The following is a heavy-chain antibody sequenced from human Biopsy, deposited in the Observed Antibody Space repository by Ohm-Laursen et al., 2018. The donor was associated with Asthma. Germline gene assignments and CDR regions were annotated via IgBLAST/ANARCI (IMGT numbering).Heavy chain of an antibody. CDR1: GYTLNSAG. D-gene: IGHD3-10*01. V-gene: IGHV1-18*01. CDR3: ARAVDYSHYYGIDV. J-gene: IGHJ6*02. CDR2: ISVYNGNT. Sequence: ASVKVSCKTSGYTLNSAGITWVRQAPGQGLEWMGWISVYNGNTKVAQKLQDRVTMITDTSTSTAYMELRSLRSDDTAVYFCARAVDYSHYYGIDVWGQGTTATVS.